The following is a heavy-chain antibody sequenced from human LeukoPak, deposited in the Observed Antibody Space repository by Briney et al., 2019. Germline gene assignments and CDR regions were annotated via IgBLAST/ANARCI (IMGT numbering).Heavy chain of an antibody. D-gene: IGHD3-10*01. CDR3: ATYYYGSGTNLGFDY. J-gene: IGHJ4*02. Sequence: ASVKVSCKASGYTFTGYYMHWVRQAPGQGLEWMGWINPNSGGTNYAQKFQGRVTMTRDTSISTAYMELSRLRSDDTAVYYCATYYYGSGTNLGFDYWGQGTLVTVSS. CDR1: GYTFTGYY. V-gene: IGHV1-2*02. CDR2: INPNSGGT.